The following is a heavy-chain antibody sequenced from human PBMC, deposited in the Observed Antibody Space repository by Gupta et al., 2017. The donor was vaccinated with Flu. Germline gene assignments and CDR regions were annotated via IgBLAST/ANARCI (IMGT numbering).Heavy chain of an antibody. V-gene: IGHV3-23*01. Sequence: EVQLLESGGELVQPGGSLRLSCAASGFPFSSRAVSWVRQAPGKGLEWVSSLSGPGTSTYYVDSVKGRFIISRDNSENTLYLQMNSLRPEDTAVYLCARGPRDDAFDLWGQGTVVTVSS. D-gene: IGHD3-10*01. CDR1: GFPFSSRA. CDR3: ARGPRDDAFDL. CDR2: LSGPGTST. J-gene: IGHJ3*01.